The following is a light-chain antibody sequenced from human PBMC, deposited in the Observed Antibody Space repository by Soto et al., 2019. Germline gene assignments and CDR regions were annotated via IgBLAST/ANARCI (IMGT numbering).Light chain of an antibody. V-gene: IGLV8-61*01. J-gene: IGLJ2*01. CDR1: SGSVSTNYY. Sequence: QAVVTQEPSFSVSPGRTVTFTCGLSSGSVSTNYYPSWYQQTPGQAPRTLIYSTNTRSSGVPDRFSGSILGNKAALTITGAQADDESDYHCVLYMGSGIWVFGGGTKLTVL. CDR3: VLYMGSGIWV. CDR2: STN.